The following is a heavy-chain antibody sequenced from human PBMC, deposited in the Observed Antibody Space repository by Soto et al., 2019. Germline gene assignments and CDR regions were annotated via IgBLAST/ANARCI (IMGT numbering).Heavy chain of an antibody. CDR1: GGSLSSTHW. CDR2: IYHTGST. J-gene: IGHJ5*02. D-gene: IGHD3-10*01. CDR3: ARDPYYYGSGDKGGFDP. Sequence: QVQLQESGPGLVKPSGTLSLTCAVSGGSLSSTHWWSWVRQPPRKGLEWIGDIYHTGSTNSNPSLKSRVTISVDKSNHQFSLNLSSVTAADTAVYYCARDPYYYGSGDKGGFDPWGQGTLVIVSS. V-gene: IGHV4-4*02.